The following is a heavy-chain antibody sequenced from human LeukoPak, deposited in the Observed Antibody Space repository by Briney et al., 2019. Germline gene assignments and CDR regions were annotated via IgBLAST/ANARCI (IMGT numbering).Heavy chain of an antibody. D-gene: IGHD6-19*01. CDR1: GFTFSSYW. CDR3: ARDLGGYSSGWTIDY. CDR2: INSDGSST. V-gene: IGHV3-74*01. J-gene: IGHJ4*02. Sequence: GGSLRLSCAASGFTFSSYWMRWVRQAPGKGLVWVSRINSDGSSTSYADSVKGRFTISRDKAKNTLYLQMNSLRAEDTAVYYCARDLGGYSSGWTIDYWGQGTLVTVSS.